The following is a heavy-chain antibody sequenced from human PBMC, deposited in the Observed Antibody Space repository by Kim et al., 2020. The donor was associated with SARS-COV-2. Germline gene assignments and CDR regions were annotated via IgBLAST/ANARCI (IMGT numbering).Heavy chain of an antibody. Sequence: FYADSVKGRFTISRDNSKNTVYLHMNSLRVEDTALYYCAKGLQWLPFFDYWGQGALVAVSS. CDR3: AKGLQWLPFFDY. D-gene: IGHD6-19*01. J-gene: IGHJ4*02. V-gene: IGHV3-23*01.